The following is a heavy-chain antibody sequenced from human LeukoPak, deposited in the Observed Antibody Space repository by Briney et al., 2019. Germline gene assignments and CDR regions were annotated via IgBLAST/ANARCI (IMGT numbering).Heavy chain of an antibody. Sequence: ASVKVSCKASGYNFNIYGISWVRQAPGQGLEWLAWISAFNGNTDFAQKFQGRLTMTTDTSTSTAYMELRSLRSEDTAVYYCARGKIRLGYCSGGSCYSSDPQDDYWGQGTLVTVSS. V-gene: IGHV1-18*01. CDR1: GYNFNIYG. CDR2: ISAFNGNT. CDR3: ARGKIRLGYCSGGSCYSSDPQDDY. J-gene: IGHJ4*02. D-gene: IGHD2-15*01.